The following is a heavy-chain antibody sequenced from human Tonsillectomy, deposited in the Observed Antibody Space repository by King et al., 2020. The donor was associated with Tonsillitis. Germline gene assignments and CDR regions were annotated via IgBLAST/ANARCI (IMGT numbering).Heavy chain of an antibody. D-gene: IGHD2-2*01. CDR3: AKASHCSSTSCYVGWFDS. Sequence: VQLVESGGGLVQPGGSLRLSCAASGFTFSSYAMSWVRQAPGKGLEWVSIIYNSGSRTYYEDSMKGRFTISRDNSKNTLYLQMNSLIAEDTAVYYCAKASHCSSTSCYVGWFDSWGQGTLVTVSS. V-gene: IGHV3-23*03. J-gene: IGHJ5*01. CDR2: IYNSGSRT. CDR1: GFTFSSYA.